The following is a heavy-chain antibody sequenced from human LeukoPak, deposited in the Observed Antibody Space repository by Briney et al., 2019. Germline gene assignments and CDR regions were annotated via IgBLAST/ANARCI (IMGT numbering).Heavy chain of an antibody. CDR2: IRSKALYGTR. CDR1: GFNFGVYA. J-gene: IGHJ4*02. CDR3: ARDNVNYYASDY. D-gene: IGHD1-7*01. Sequence: GGSLRLSCTGSGFNFGVYAINWVRQAPGQGLEWVGFIRSKALYGTREYAASVEGRFTISRDDSKGIAYLQMNALKIEDTAVYYCARDNVNYYASDYWGQGTLVTVSS. V-gene: IGHV3-49*04.